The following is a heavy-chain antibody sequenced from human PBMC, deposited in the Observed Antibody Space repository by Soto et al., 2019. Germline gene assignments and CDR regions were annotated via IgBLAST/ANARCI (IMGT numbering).Heavy chain of an antibody. V-gene: IGHV3-30*03. CDR2: ISYDGSNK. CDR3: ASRIVGANNPYYGMDV. D-gene: IGHD1-26*01. J-gene: IGHJ6*01. CDR1: GFTFSSYG. Sequence: QVQLVESGGGVVQPGMSLSLSCAASGFTFSSYGMHWVRQAPGKGLEWVAVISYDGSNKYYADSVKGRFTISRDNSTNTLYLQMNSRRASDTAVYYCASRIVGANNPYYGMDVWGQGTTVTVSS.